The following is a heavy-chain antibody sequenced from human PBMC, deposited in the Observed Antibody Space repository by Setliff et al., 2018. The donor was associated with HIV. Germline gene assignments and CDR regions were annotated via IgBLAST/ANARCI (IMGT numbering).Heavy chain of an antibody. CDR1: SYSISSGYY. CDR3: ARVQVSGTYPIDY. D-gene: IGHD3-10*01. CDR2: IYHSGST. V-gene: IGHV4-38-2*01. Sequence: SETLSLTCAVSSYSISSGYYWGWIRQPPGKGPEWIGNIYHSGSTYYNPSLKSRVTISVDTSKNQFSLKLSSVTAADTAVYYCARVQVSGTYPIDYWGQGTLVTVSS. J-gene: IGHJ4*02.